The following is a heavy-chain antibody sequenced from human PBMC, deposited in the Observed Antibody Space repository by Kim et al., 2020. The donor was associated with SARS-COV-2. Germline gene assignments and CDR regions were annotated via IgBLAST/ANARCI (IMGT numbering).Heavy chain of an antibody. CDR1: GGSISSYY. J-gene: IGHJ1*01. Sequence: SETLSLTCTVSGGSISSYYWSWIRQPPGKGLEWIGYIYYSGSTNYNPSLKSRVTISVDTSKNQFSLKLSSVTAADTAVYYCARAGGSSGYSLIRYGAEHFQHWGQVTLVTVSS. CDR3: ARAGGSSGYSLIRYGAEHFQH. V-gene: IGHV4-59*13. CDR2: IYYSGST. D-gene: IGHD3-22*01.